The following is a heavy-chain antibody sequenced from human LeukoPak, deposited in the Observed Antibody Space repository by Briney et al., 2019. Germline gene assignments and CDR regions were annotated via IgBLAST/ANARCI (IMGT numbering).Heavy chain of an antibody. V-gene: IGHV4-59*01. CDR3: ARNLGKLDY. CDR1: GDSISSYY. Sequence: SETLSLTCTVSGDSISSYYWSWIRQPPGKGLEWIGYIYYSGSTNYNPSLKSRVTISVDTSKNQFSLKLSSVTAADTAVYYCARNLGKLDYWGQGTLVTVSS. D-gene: IGHD1-1*01. CDR2: IYYSGST. J-gene: IGHJ4*02.